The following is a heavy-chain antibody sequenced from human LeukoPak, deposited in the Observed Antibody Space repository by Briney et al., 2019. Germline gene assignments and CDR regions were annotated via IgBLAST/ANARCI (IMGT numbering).Heavy chain of an antibody. J-gene: IGHJ4*02. CDR3: AKVGGITMIVVVIDYFDY. CDR2: ISGSGGST. V-gene: IGHV3-23*01. Sequence: GGSLRLSCAASGFTFSSYAMSWVRQAPGKGLEWVSAISGSGGSTYYADSVKGRFTISRDNSKNTLYLQMNSLRAEDTAVYYCAKVGGITMIVVVIDYFDYWGQGTLVTVSS. D-gene: IGHD3-22*01. CDR1: GFTFSSYA.